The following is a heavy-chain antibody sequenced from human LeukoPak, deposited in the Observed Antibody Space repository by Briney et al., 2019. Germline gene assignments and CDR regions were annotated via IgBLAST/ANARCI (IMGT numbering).Heavy chain of an antibody. CDR1: GFTFSSYS. CDR3: ARSSAGTMIVVGGDAFDI. CDR2: ISSSSSTI. Sequence: GGSLRLSCAASGFTFSSYSMNWVRQAPGKGLEWVSYISSSSSTIYYADSVKGRFTISRDNAKNSLYLQMNSLRAEDTAVYYCARSSAGTMIVVGGDAFDIWGQGTMVTVSS. J-gene: IGHJ3*02. V-gene: IGHV3-48*01. D-gene: IGHD3-22*01.